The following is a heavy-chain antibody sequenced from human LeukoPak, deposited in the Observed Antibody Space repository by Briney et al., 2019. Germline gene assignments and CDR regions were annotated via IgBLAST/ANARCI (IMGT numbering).Heavy chain of an antibody. Sequence: SETLSLTCTVSGGSISSYYWIWIRQPPGKGLEWIGYIYYSGSIKYNPSLKSRVTISVDASKTQFSLKLNSVTAADTAVYYCARGSRELYYFDYWGQGTLVTVSS. CDR1: GGSISSYY. V-gene: IGHV4-59*01. CDR3: ARGSRELYYFDY. J-gene: IGHJ4*02. D-gene: IGHD1-7*01. CDR2: IYYSGSI.